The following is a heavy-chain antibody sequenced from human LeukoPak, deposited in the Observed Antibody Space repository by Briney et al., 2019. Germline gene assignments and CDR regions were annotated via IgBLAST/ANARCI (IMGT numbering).Heavy chain of an antibody. CDR2: IIPIFGTA. Sequence: SVKVSCKASGYAFNSYYIHWVRQAPGQGLEWMGGIIPIFGTANYAQKFQGRVTITADESTSTAYMELSSLRSEDTAVYYCARATNTAMVLSDAFDIWGQGTMVTVSS. CDR3: ARATNTAMVLSDAFDI. D-gene: IGHD5-18*01. V-gene: IGHV1-69*13. J-gene: IGHJ3*02. CDR1: GYAFNSYY.